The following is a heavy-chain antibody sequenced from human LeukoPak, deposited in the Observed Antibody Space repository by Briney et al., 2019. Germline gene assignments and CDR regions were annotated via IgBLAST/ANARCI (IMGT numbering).Heavy chain of an antibody. CDR3: AKDYDVVVPAAWGANYYFDY. V-gene: IGHV3-30*18. CDR2: ISYDGSNK. Sequence: PGGSLRLSCAASGFTFSSCGMHWVRQAPGKGLEWVAVISYDGSNKYYADSVKGRFTISRDNSKNTLYLQMNSLRAEDTAVYYCAKDYDVVVPAAWGANYYFDYWGQGTLVTVSS. CDR1: GFTFSSCG. D-gene: IGHD2-2*01. J-gene: IGHJ4*02.